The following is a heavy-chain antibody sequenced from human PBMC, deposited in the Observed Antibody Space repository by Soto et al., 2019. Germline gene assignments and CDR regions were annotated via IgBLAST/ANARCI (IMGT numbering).Heavy chain of an antibody. CDR1: GGSISSYY. Sequence: QVQLQESGPGLVKPSETLSLTYTVSGGSISSYYWTWIRQPPGKGLEWIGYIYYSGSTNYNPSLKSRVTISLATSKQHFSLKLSSVTAADTAVYYCARGVNCSGGNCYNYYFDYWGQGTLVTVSS. CDR2: IYYSGST. D-gene: IGHD2-15*01. V-gene: IGHV4-59*01. CDR3: ARGVNCSGGNCYNYYFDY. J-gene: IGHJ4*02.